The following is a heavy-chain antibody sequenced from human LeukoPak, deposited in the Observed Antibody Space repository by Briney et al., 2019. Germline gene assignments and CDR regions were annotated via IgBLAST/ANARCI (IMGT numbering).Heavy chain of an antibody. CDR3: ATVDCSSTSCQLPWFDP. Sequence: ASVKVSCKASGYTFTSYGISWVRQAPGQGLEWMGWISAYNGNTNYAQKLQGRVTMTTDTSTSTAYMELRSLRSDDTAVYYCATVDCSSTSCQLPWFDPWGQGTLVTVSS. J-gene: IGHJ5*02. CDR2: ISAYNGNT. CDR1: GYTFTSYG. D-gene: IGHD2-2*01. V-gene: IGHV1-18*01.